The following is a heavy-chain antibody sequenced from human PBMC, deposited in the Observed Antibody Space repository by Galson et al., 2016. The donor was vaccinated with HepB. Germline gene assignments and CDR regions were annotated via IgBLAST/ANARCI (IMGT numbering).Heavy chain of an antibody. CDR3: ARAWSSWYVNQHYYYGMDV. Sequence: SVKVSCKASGGTFSSYAISWVRQAPGQGLEWMGGIIPIFGTANYAQRFQGRVTITADESTSTAYMGLSSLRSEDTAVYYCARAWSSWYVNQHYYYGMDVWGQGTTVTVSS. CDR2: IIPIFGTA. D-gene: IGHD6-13*01. J-gene: IGHJ6*02. CDR1: GGTFSSYA. V-gene: IGHV1-69*13.